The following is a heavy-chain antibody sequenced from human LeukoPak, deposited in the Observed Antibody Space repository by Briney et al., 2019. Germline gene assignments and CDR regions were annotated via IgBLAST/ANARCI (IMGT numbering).Heavy chain of an antibody. CDR1: GFTLSSYA. J-gene: IGHJ4*02. V-gene: IGHV3-23*01. D-gene: IGHD2-2*01. Sequence: GGSLRLSCGASGFTLSSYAMSWVRQAPGKGLEWVSTIDVTTGGSYYADSVKGRFTISRDTFQNTLYLQLNSLRVDDTAVYYCAKVNYYQPYFWGQGTLVTVSS. CDR2: IDVTTGGS. CDR3: AKVNYYQPYF.